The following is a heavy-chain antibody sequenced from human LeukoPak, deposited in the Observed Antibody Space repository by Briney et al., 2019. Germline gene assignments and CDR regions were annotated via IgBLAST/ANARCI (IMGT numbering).Heavy chain of an antibody. Sequence: ASVKVSCKASGYTFTGYYMHWVRQAPGQGLEWMGWINPNSGGTNYAQKFQGRVTMTRDTSISTAYMELSRLRSDDTAVYYCARENNYGSGSYYTVYWGQGTLVTVSS. J-gene: IGHJ4*02. CDR3: ARENNYGSGSYYTVY. CDR1: GYTFTGYY. V-gene: IGHV1-2*02. CDR2: INPNSGGT. D-gene: IGHD3-10*01.